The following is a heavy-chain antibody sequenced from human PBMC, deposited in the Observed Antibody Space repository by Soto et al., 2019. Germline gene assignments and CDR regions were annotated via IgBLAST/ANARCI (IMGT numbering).Heavy chain of an antibody. J-gene: IGHJ6*02. D-gene: IGHD6-13*01. CDR1: GFTFSSYG. CDR2: IWYDGTNK. CDR3: ARDRGAVAGTRYYYGMDV. Sequence: QVQLVESGGGVVQPGRSLRLSCAASGFTFSSYGMHWVRQAPGKGLEWVAVIWYDGTNKYYADSVKGRFTISRDNSKNTVCLEMNCLRGEDTAVYYCARDRGAVAGTRYYYGMDVWGQGTTVPVSS. V-gene: IGHV3-33*01.